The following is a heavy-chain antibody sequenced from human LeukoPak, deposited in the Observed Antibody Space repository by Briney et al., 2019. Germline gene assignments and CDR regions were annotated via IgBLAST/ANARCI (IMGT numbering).Heavy chain of an antibody. CDR1: GLTFSTYG. V-gene: IGHV3-33*01. D-gene: IGHD3-9*01. CDR2: IWYDGSNK. Sequence: PGGSLRLSCAASGLTFSTYGMHWVRQAPGKGLEWVAVIWYDGSNKNYEDFVKGRFTISRDNSKNTLYLQMNSLRAEDTVFYYCAGGLRYFDYWGQGTLVTVSS. CDR3: AGGLRYFDY. J-gene: IGHJ4*02.